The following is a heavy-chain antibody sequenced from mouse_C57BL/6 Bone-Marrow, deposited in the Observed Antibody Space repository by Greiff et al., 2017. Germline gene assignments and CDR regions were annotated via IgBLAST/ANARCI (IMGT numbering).Heavy chain of an antibody. CDR2: IHPNSGST. J-gene: IGHJ2*01. V-gene: IGHV1-64*01. Sequence: QVQLQQPGAELVKPGASVTLSCKASGYTFTSYWMHWVKQRPGQGLEWIGIIHPNSGSTNYNEKFKSKATLTVDKSSSTAYMQISSLTSEDSAVYNCARGILRYYYDYWGQGTTLTVSS. CDR3: ARGILRYYYDY. D-gene: IGHD1-1*01. CDR1: GYTFTSYW.